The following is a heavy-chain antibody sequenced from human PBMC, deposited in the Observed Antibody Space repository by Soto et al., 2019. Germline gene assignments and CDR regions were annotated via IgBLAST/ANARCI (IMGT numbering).Heavy chain of an antibody. CDR3: ARRREIYGKGYYGMDV. J-gene: IGHJ6*02. CDR1: GGSISSGGYY. V-gene: IGHV4-31*03. CDR2: SYYSGST. D-gene: IGHD4-17*01. Sequence: QVQLQESGPGLVKPSQTLSLTCTVSGGSISSGGYYWSWIRQHPEKGLEWIGDSYYSGSTYYNPSLKSRVTISVDTSKNQFSLKLSSGTAADTAVYCCARRREIYGKGYYGMDVWGQGTTVTVSS.